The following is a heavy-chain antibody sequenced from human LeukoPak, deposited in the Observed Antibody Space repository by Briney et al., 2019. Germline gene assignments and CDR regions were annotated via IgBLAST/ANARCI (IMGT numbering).Heavy chain of an antibody. CDR2: INPNTGGT. CDR1: GYTLTGYY. J-gene: IGHJ3*02. CDR3: ARIRDGYNDAYDI. V-gene: IGHV1-2*02. D-gene: IGHD5-24*01. Sequence: ASVKVSCKASGYTLTGYYMHWVRQAPGQGLEWMGWINPNTGGTNYAQKFQGRVTMTRDTSTSTVYMELSSLRSEDTAIYYCARIRDGYNDAYDIWGQGTVVTVPS.